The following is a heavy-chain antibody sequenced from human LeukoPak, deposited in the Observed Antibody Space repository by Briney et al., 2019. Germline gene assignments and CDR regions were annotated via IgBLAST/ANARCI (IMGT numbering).Heavy chain of an antibody. CDR3: AREVHYDSSGPYQH. CDR2: ISAYNGNT. J-gene: IGHJ1*01. D-gene: IGHD3-22*01. CDR1: GYTLTSYG. Sequence: GASVKVSCKAAGYTLTSYGINWVRQAPGHGLEWMGWISAYNGNTKYAQKFQGRVTMTTDTSTSTAYMELRSLKSDDTAFYFCAREVHYDSSGPYQHWGQGTLVTVSS. V-gene: IGHV1-18*01.